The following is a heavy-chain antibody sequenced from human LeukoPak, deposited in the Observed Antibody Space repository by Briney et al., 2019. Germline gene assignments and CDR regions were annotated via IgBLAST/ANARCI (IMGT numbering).Heavy chain of an antibody. J-gene: IGHJ4*02. CDR3: ARAELGDCRHDY. CDR1: GYTFTSYY. V-gene: IGHV1-46*01. Sequence: ASVKVSRKASGYTFTSYYMHWVRQAPGQGLEGMGIINPSGGSTSYAQKFQGRVTMTRDTSTSTVYMELSSLRSEDTAVYYCARAELGDCRHDYWGQGTLVTVSS. D-gene: IGHD2-21*02. CDR2: INPSGGST.